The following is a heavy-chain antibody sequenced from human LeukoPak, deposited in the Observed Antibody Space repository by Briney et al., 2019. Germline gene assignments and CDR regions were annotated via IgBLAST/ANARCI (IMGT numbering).Heavy chain of an antibody. D-gene: IGHD5-24*01. CDR2: INPSGGKR. CDR3: ARGARIWLQFKTSAGFDY. CDR1: GYTFTSYG. Sequence: GASVKVSCKASGYTFTSYGISWVRQAPGQGLEWMGMINPSGGKRNYAQKFQGRVTMTTDTSTSTVYKELSSLRSEDTAVYYCARGARIWLQFKTSAGFDYWGQGTLLTVSS. V-gene: IGHV1-46*01. J-gene: IGHJ4*02.